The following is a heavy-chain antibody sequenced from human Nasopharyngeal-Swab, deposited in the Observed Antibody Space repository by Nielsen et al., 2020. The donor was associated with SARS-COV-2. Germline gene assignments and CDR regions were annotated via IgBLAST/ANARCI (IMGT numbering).Heavy chain of an antibody. J-gene: IGHJ3*02. CDR2: INWNGGST. CDR1: GFTFDDYG. Sequence: GESLKISCAASGFTFDDYGMSWVRQAPGKGLEWVSGINWNGGSTGYADSVKGRFTISRDNAKNSLYLQMNSLRAEDTALYYCAKVPFEDDAFDIWGQGTMVTVSS. CDR3: AKVPFEDDAFDI. V-gene: IGHV3-20*04.